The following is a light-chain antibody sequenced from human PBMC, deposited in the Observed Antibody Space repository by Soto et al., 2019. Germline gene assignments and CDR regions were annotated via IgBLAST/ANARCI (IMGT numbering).Light chain of an antibody. CDR2: AAS. J-gene: IGKJ1*01. CDR1: QSVSSN. Sequence: EIVMTQSPDTLSVSPGERASLSCRASQSVSSNLAWYQQNPGQAPRLLIYAASARATGIPARFSGSGSGTEFTLTISSLQSEDFAVYYCQHYNNWPLTFGQGTKVDI. CDR3: QHYNNWPLT. V-gene: IGKV3-15*01.